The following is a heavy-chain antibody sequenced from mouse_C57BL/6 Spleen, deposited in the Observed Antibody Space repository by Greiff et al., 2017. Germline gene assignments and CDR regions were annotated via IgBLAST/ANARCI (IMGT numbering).Heavy chain of an antibody. CDR2: IDPETGGT. D-gene: IGHD2-1*01. CDR3: TRSSYYGLVLYAMDY. J-gene: IGHJ4*01. CDR1: GYTFTDYE. Sequence: VKLQESGAELVRPGASVTLSCKASGYTFTDYEMHWVKQTPVHGLEWIGAIDPETGGTAYNQKFKGKAILTADKSSSTAYMELRSLTSEDSAVYYCTRSSYYGLVLYAMDYWGQGTSVTVSS. V-gene: IGHV1-15*01.